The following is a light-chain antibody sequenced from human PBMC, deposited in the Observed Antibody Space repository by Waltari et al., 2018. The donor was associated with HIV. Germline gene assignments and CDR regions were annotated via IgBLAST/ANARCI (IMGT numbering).Light chain of an antibody. CDR2: LGS. CDR3: MQALQTPKT. J-gene: IGKJ1*01. CDR1: QSLLHSNGYNY. Sequence: DIVMTQSPLSLPVTPGQPAPIPSRPSQSLLHSNGYNYLDWYLQKPGQSPQLLIYLGSNRASGVPDRFSGSGSGTDFTLKISRVEAEDVGVYYCMQALQTPKTFGQGTKVEIK. V-gene: IGKV2-28*01.